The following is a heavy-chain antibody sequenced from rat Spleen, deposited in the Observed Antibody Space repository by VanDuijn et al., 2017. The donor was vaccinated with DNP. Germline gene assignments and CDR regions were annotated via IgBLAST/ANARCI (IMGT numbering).Heavy chain of an antibody. V-gene: IGHV5-25*01. CDR1: GLTFTHYD. D-gene: IGHD1-7*01. CDR2: ITSSGGRT. J-gene: IGHJ2*01. CDR3: ARHERTTGMGFDY. Sequence: EVQLVESGGGLVQPGRSLKLSCAASGLTFTHYDMVWVRQVPGKGLEWVAAITSSGGRTYFPDSVKGRFTISRDNAKSTLYLQMKSLKSEDTATYYCARHERTTGMGFDYWGQGVMVTVSS.